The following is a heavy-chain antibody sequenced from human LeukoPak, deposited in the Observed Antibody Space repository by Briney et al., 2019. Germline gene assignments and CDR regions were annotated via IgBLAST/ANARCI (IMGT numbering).Heavy chain of an antibody. CDR2: INPNSGGT. Sequence: GASVKVSCKTSGYSFTGYYIHWVRQAPGQGLEWMGWINPNSGGTNYAQKFQGRVALSRDTSISTAYMELSSLTSDDTAVYFCARDTNRDGYNRFDYWGQGTLVTVSS. J-gene: IGHJ4*02. CDR3: ARDTNRDGYNRFDY. CDR1: GYSFTGYY. V-gene: IGHV1-2*02. D-gene: IGHD5-24*01.